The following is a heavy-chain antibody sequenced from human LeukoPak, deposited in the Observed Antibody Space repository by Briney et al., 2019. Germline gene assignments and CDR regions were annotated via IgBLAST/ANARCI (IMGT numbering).Heavy chain of an antibody. V-gene: IGHV4-59*01. CDR3: ARGANWGSPDY. Sequence: SETLSLTCTVSGGSISSYYWSWIRQSPGEGLEWIGYIYYSGTTSYNPSLKSRVTISLDTSKNQFSLKLSSVTAADTAVYYCARGANWGSPDYWGQGTLVTVSS. D-gene: IGHD7-27*01. CDR2: IYYSGTT. CDR1: GGSISSYY. J-gene: IGHJ4*02.